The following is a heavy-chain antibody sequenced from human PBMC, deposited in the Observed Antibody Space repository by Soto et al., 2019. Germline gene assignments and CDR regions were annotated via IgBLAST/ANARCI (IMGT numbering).Heavy chain of an antibody. CDR2: IKQDASEK. CDR3: ARVGNGFSWSMDY. CDR1: GFTFSNYW. Sequence: EVHLVESGGGLVQPGGSLRLSCAASGFTFSNYWVTWVRQAPGRGLEWVANIKQDASEKFYVGSVRGRFTISRDNAESSLYLQMNSLRADDTAVYYCARVGNGFSWSMDYWGQGTLVTVSS. V-gene: IGHV3-7*03. J-gene: IGHJ4*02. D-gene: IGHD2-8*01.